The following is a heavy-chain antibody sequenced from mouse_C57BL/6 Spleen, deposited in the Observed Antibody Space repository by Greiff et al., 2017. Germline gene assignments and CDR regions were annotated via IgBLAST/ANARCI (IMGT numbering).Heavy chain of an antibody. V-gene: IGHV5-17*01. CDR2: ISSGSSTI. Sequence: EVQLVESGGGLVKPGGSLKLSCAASGFTFSDYGMHWVRQAPEKGLEWVAYISSGSSTIYYADTVKGRFTISRDNAKNTLFLQMTSLRSEETAMYYCARDWDEGWYFDVWGTGTTVTVSS. CDR3: ARDWDEGWYFDV. CDR1: GFTFSDYG. J-gene: IGHJ1*03. D-gene: IGHD4-1*01.